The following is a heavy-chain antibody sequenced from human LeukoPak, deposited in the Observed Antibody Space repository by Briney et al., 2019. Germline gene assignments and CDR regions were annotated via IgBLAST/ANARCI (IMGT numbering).Heavy chain of an antibody. Sequence: GASVKVSCKASGYTFTGYYMHWVRQAPGQGLEWMGWINPNSGGTNYAQKFQGRVTMTRDTSISTAYMELSRLRSDDTAVYYCASGPNYYDSSGYYTDYWGQGTLVTVSS. D-gene: IGHD3-22*01. V-gene: IGHV1-2*02. J-gene: IGHJ4*02. CDR1: GYTFTGYY. CDR2: INPNSGGT. CDR3: ASGPNYYDSSGYYTDY.